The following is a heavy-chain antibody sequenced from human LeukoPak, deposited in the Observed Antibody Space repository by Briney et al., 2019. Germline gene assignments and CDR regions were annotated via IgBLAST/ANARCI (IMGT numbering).Heavy chain of an antibody. V-gene: IGHV1-18*01. J-gene: IGHJ4*02. CDR2: ISAYNGNT. CDR1: GYTFTSYG. D-gene: IGHD3-3*01. Sequence: ASVKVSCKASGYTFTSYGISWVRQAPGQGLEWMGWISAYNGNTNYAQKLQGRVTMTTDTSTSTAYMELGSLRSDDTAVYYCARAPISYDFWSGYYHYFDYWGQGTLVTVSS. CDR3: ARAPISYDFWSGYYHYFDY.